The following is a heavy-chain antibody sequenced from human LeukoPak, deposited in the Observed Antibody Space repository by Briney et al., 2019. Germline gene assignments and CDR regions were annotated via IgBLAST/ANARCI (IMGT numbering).Heavy chain of an antibody. V-gene: IGHV4-38-2*02. D-gene: IGHD2-15*01. CDR1: GYSISNGYY. J-gene: IGHJ5*02. CDR3: ARVPAYCIGDSCYSWFDP. CDR2: LYHTVNT. Sequence: SETLSLTCTVSGYSISNGYYWGWIRQPPGKGLEWIGRLYHTVNTYYNPSFKSRVTLSVDTSKNQFSLNLISVTAADTAVYYCARVPAYCIGDSCYSWFDPWGQGTLVTVSS.